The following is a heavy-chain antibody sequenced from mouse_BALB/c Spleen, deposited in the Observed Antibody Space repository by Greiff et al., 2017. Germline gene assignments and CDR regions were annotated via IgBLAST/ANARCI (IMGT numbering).Heavy chain of an antibody. V-gene: IGHV5-4*02. CDR1: GFTFSDYY. D-gene: IGHD1-1*01. J-gene: IGHJ2*01. Sequence: EVKLVESGGGLVKPGGSLKLSCAASGFTFSDYYMYWVRQTPEKRLEWVATISDGGSYTYYPDSVKGRFTISRDNAKNNLYLQMSSLKSEDTAMYYCARGYYGSGDYFDYWGQGTTLTVSS. CDR2: ISDGGSYT. CDR3: ARGYYGSGDYFDY.